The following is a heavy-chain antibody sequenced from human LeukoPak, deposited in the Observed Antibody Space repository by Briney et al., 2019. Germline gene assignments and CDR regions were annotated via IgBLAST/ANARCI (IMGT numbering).Heavy chain of an antibody. Sequence: SETLSLTCTVSGGSVSSGSYYWSWIRQHPGKGLEWIGYIYYSGSTYYNPSLKSRVTISVDTSKNQFSLKLSSVTAADTAVYYCARGGPLDLFDYWGQGTLVTVSS. CDR1: GGSVSSGSYY. CDR2: IYYSGST. V-gene: IGHV4-31*03. CDR3: ARGGPLDLFDY. J-gene: IGHJ4*02.